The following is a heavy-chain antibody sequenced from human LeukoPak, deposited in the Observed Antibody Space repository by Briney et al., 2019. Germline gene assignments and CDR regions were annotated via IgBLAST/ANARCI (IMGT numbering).Heavy chain of an antibody. D-gene: IGHD5-18*01. V-gene: IGHV3-23*01. CDR1: GFTFSNYA. CDR2: ISSGGDST. Sequence: GGSLRLSCAVSGFTFSNYAMSWVRQAPGKGLEWVSAISSGGDSTYYADSVKGRFTISRDNSKNTLYLQMNSLRAEDTTVYYCATSWILMVTGAFDIWGQGTMVTVSS. J-gene: IGHJ3*02. CDR3: ATSWILMVTGAFDI.